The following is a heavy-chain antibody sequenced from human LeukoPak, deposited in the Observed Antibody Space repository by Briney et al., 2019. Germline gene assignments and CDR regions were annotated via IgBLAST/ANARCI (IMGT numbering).Heavy chain of an antibody. J-gene: IGHJ6*04. CDR1: GYTFTGYY. CDR2: INPNSGGT. V-gene: IGHV1-2*02. D-gene: IGHD3-10*01. CDR3: ARDLWFRESYGMDV. Sequence: GASVKVSCKASGYTFTGYYMHWVRQAPGQGLEWMGWINPNSGGTNYAQKFQGRVTMTRDTSISTAYMELSRLRSDDTAVYYCARDLWFRESYGMDVWGKGTTVTVSS.